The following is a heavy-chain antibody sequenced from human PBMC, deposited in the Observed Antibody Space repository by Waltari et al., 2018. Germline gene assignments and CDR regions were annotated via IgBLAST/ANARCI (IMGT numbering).Heavy chain of an antibody. D-gene: IGHD6-13*01. V-gene: IGHV1-2*02. J-gene: IGHJ4*02. Sequence: QVQLVQSGAEVKKPGASVKVSCKASGYTFTVYYIQWVRQAPGHGLEWMGWIIPDSGGTNYAQKFQGRVTMTRDTSISTAYMELSRLRSDDTAVYYCVCRIAETYFDYWGQGTLVTVSS. CDR2: IIPDSGGT. CDR3: VCRIAETYFDY. CDR1: GYTFTVYY.